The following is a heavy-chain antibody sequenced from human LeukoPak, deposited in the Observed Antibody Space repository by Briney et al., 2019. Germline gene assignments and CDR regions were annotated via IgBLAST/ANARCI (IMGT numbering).Heavy chain of an antibody. J-gene: IGHJ4*02. CDR1: GFTFSSYG. CDR3: AKEASGSRTYFDY. Sequence: PGGSLRLSCAASGFTFSSYGMHWVRQAPGKGLEWVAFIRYDGSNKYYADSVKGRFTISRHNSKNTLYLQMNSLRAEDTAVYYCAKEASGSRTYFDYWGQGTLVTVSS. D-gene: IGHD1-26*01. CDR2: IRYDGSNK. V-gene: IGHV3-30*02.